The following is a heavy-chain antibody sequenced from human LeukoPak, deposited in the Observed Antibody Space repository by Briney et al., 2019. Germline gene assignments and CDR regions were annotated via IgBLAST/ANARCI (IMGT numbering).Heavy chain of an antibody. D-gene: IGHD4-17*01. J-gene: IGHJ3*02. CDR1: GYTFTGYG. CDR2: ISAYNGNT. Sequence: GASVKVSCKASGYTFTGYGISWVRQAPGQGLEWMGWISAYNGNTNYAQKLQGRVTMTTDTSTSTAYMELSSLRSEDTAVYYCATETTVTHGGAFDIWGQGTMVTVSS. V-gene: IGHV1-18*01. CDR3: ATETTVTHGGAFDI.